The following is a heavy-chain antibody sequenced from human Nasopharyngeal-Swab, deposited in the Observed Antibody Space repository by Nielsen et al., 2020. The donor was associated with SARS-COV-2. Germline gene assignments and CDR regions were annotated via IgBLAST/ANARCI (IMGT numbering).Heavy chain of an antibody. D-gene: IGHD3-16*01. J-gene: IGHJ2*01. Sequence: SETLSLTCDVNGGPFSGFSWSWIRQSPGKGLEWIGEISSSGTTNYNPSLQNPSLNGRVTLSLTSSDNQFSLEVTPVAVADTAVYYCARGVKRFGNWYFDLWGRGALVTVSS. CDR3: ARGVKRFGNWYFDL. CDR1: GGPFSGFS. CDR2: ISSSGTT. V-gene: IGHV4-34*01.